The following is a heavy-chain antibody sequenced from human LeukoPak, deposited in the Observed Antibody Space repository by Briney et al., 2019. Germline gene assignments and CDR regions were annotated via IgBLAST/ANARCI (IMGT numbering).Heavy chain of an antibody. V-gene: IGHV3-23*01. Sequence: GGSLRLSCAGSGFTFSSYAMSWVRQAPGKGLEWVSAISGSGGSTYYADSVKGRFTISRDNSKNTLYLQMNSLRAEDTAVYYCAKESRSDSSGWSEFDYWGQGTLVTVSS. CDR2: ISGSGGST. J-gene: IGHJ4*02. CDR1: GFTFSSYA. CDR3: AKESRSDSSGWSEFDY. D-gene: IGHD6-19*01.